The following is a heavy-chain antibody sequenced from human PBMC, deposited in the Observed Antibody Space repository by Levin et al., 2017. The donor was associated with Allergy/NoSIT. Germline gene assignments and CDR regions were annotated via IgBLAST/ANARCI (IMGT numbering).Heavy chain of an antibody. J-gene: IGHJ5*02. Sequence: GGSLRLSCAASGFTFSDYYMSWVRQAPGKGLEWVSYISSSGSTIYYADSVKGRFTISRDNAKNSLYLQMNTLRAEDTAVYYCVNFDWFLSHPWGQGTLVTVSS. V-gene: IGHV3-11*01. CDR1: GFTFSDYY. D-gene: IGHD3-9*01. CDR2: ISSSGSTI. CDR3: VNFDWFLSHP.